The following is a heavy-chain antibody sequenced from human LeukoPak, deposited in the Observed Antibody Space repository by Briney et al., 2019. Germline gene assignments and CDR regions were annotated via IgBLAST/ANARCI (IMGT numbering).Heavy chain of an antibody. Sequence: GASVKVSCKASGYTFTAYYMHWVRQAPGQGLEWMGRINPARGGTNYAQKFQGRVTMTRDKSISTAYMELTSLRSDDTAVYYCARGPYDYVWGNYRYTGDAFDIWGHGTVVTVTS. CDR3: ARGPYDYVWGNYRYTGDAFDI. V-gene: IGHV1-2*06. D-gene: IGHD3-16*02. J-gene: IGHJ3*02. CDR1: GYTFTAYY. CDR2: INPARGGT.